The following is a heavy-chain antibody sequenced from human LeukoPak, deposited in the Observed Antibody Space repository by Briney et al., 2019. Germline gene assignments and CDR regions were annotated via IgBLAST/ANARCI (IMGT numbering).Heavy chain of an antibody. J-gene: IGHJ6*03. D-gene: IGHD3-3*01. CDR2: ISGSGGST. Sequence: GGSLRLSCAASGFTFSSYGMSWVRQAPGKGLEWVSAISGSGGSTYYADSVKGRFTISRDNSKNTLYLQMNSLRAEDTAVYYCAKTGGRITIFHYYYYMDVWGKGTTVTVSS. CDR1: GFTFSSYG. V-gene: IGHV3-23*01. CDR3: AKTGGRITIFHYYYYMDV.